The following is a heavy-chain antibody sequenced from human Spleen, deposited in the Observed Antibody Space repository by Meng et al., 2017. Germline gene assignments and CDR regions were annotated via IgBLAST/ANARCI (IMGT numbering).Heavy chain of an antibody. D-gene: IGHD1-1*01. Sequence: QRQPEESGPCRVQPSQTPYLAVTDTGTSCYRHRYYQGWEQRPPGMGLEWLGSIYYSGGNYYNPSLKSPVNISVDTSKIQLSLKLSYVTAADTAVYYCARDERDWFDPWGQGTLVTVSS. CDR2: IYYSGGN. CDR3: ARDERDWFDP. CDR1: GTSCYRHRYY. J-gene: IGHJ5*02. V-gene: IGHV4-39*07.